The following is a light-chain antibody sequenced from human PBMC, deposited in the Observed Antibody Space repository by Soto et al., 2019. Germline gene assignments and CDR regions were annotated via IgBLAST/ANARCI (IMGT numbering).Light chain of an antibody. CDR1: QYINTR. CDR3: NQRQSWPRT. Sequence: EIVLTQSPATLSSFPGERVPLSCRASQYINTRLAWYQHRPGQANRLLIYQTSIRAAGIPARFSASGSGTDFTLTISDVQPEDFALYYCNQRQSWPRTVGKETKVDIK. J-gene: IGKJ1*01. CDR2: QTS. V-gene: IGKV3-11*01.